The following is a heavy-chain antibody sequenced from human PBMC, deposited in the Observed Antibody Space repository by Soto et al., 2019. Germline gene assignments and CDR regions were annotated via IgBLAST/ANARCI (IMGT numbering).Heavy chain of an antibody. D-gene: IGHD1-26*01. V-gene: IGHV4-34*01. Sequence: PSETLSLTCAVYGGSFSGYYWSWIRQPPGKGLEWIGEINHSGSTNYNPSLKSRVTISVDTSKNQFSLKLSSVTAADTAVYYCASAVSGYWGQGTLVTVSS. CDR1: GGSFSGYY. CDR3: ASAVSGY. CDR2: INHSGST. J-gene: IGHJ4*02.